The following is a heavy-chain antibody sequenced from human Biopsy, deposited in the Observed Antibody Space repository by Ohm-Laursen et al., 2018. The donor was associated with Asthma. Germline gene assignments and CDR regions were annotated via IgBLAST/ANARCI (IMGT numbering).Heavy chain of an antibody. CDR3: ARVQKSPGDRWFDP. D-gene: IGHD7-27*01. Sequence: SSVKVSCKVSGYSFTDYHLHWVRQAPGQGLEWMGRITPKSGGTTYAQKFKGRVAMTRDTSISTAYMELSRLTSDDTAVYYCARVQKSPGDRWFDPWGQGTLVTVSS. CDR2: ITPKSGGT. J-gene: IGHJ5*02. V-gene: IGHV1-2*06. CDR1: GYSFTDYH.